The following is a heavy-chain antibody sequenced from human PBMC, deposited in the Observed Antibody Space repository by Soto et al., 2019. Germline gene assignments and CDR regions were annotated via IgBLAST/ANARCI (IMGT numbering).Heavy chain of an antibody. J-gene: IGHJ6*02. CDR2: IAYDGNEK. CDR3: GKDVGDYVPYYYGVDV. Sequence: QVQLVESGGGVVQPGTSLRLSCAASGFTFKTHAMHWVRQAPGEGLEWMAVIAYDGNEKFYADSVKGRFTISRNNSKNALYLQINTRRNEDTAVYYCGKDVGDYVPYYYGVDVWGQGTTVTVSS. V-gene: IGHV3-30*18. CDR1: GFTFKTHA. D-gene: IGHD1-26*01.